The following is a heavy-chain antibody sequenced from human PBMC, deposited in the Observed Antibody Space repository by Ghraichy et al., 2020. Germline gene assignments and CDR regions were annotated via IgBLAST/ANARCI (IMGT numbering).Heavy chain of an antibody. CDR3: AKASGATRSPAGDY. V-gene: IGHV3-23*01. CDR2: ISGSGGST. J-gene: IGHJ4*02. Sequence: GGSLRLTCAASGFTFSSYAMSWVRQAPGKGLEWVSTISGSGGSTYYADSVKGRFTISRDNSKNTLYLQMNSLRAEDTAVYYCAKASGATRSPAGDYWGQGTMVTGSS. D-gene: IGHD2-15*01. CDR1: GFTFSSYA.